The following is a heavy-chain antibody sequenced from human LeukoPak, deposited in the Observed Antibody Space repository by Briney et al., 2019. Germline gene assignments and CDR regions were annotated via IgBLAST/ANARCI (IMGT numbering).Heavy chain of an antibody. CDR1: GFTFSSYD. CDR3: ARSNNGGWGYCDY. V-gene: IGHV3-33*01. J-gene: IGHJ4*02. CDR2: IWYDGSNK. D-gene: IGHD3-16*01. Sequence: GGSLRLSCAASGFTFSSYDMHWVRQAPGKGLEWVALIWYDGSNKYYADSVKGRFTISRDNSKNTLYVQMSSLRAEDTAVYYCARSNNGGWGYCDYWGQGSLVTVSS.